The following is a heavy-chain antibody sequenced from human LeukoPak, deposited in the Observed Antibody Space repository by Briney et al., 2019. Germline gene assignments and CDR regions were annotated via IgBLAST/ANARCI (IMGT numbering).Heavy chain of an antibody. D-gene: IGHD6-19*01. V-gene: IGHV4-34*01. CDR2: INHSGST. CDR3: ALISRGIAVPGTEL. J-gene: IGHJ4*02. Sequence: SETLSLTCAVYGGSFSGYYWSWIRQPPGKGLEWIGEINHSGSTNYNPSLMSRVTISVDTSKNQFSLKLSSVTAADTAVYYCALISRGIAVPGTELWGQGTLVTVSS. CDR1: GGSFSGYY.